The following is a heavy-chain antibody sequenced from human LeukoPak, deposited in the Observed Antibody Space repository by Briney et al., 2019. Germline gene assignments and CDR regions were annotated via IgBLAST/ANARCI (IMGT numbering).Heavy chain of an antibody. CDR1: GFTFSSYG. V-gene: IGHV3-30*02. Sequence: GGSLRLSCAASGFTFSSYGMHWVRQAPGKGLEWVAFIRYDGSNKYYADSVKGRFTISRDNSENTLYLQMNSLRAEDTAVYYCARSISGSSYTDYWGQGTLVTVSS. D-gene: IGHD1-26*01. J-gene: IGHJ4*02. CDR3: ARSISGSSYTDY. CDR2: IRYDGSNK.